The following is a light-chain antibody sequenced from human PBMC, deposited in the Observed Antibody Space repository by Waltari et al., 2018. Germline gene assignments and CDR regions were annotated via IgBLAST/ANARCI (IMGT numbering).Light chain of an antibody. Sequence: DIQMTQSPSSLSASVGDRVTITCRASESISSMLAWYQQKPGTVPTLLLSQASNLESGVPPRFSGSGSGTEFTLTISSLQPDDFATYYCQEYDDYQWMFGQGTRVQIK. CDR1: ESISSM. J-gene: IGKJ1*01. V-gene: IGKV1-5*03. CDR2: QAS. CDR3: QEYDDYQWM.